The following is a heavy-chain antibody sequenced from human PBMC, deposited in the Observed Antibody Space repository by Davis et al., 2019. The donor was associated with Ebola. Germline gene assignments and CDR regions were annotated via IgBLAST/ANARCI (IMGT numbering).Heavy chain of an antibody. J-gene: IGHJ4*02. CDR1: GFTFSSYA. D-gene: IGHD5-18*01. Sequence: GESLKISCAASGFTFSSYAMSWVRQAPGKGLEWVSAISGSGGSTYYADSVKGRFTISRDNSKNTLYLQMNSLRAEDTAVYYCAKVGYSYGWYYFDYWGQGTLVTVSS. V-gene: IGHV3-23*01. CDR2: ISGSGGST. CDR3: AKVGYSYGWYYFDY.